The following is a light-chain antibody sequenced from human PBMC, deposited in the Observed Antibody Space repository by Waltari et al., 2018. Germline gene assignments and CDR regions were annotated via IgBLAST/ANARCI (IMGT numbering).Light chain of an antibody. Sequence: EIVLTQSPATLSLSSGDRATLSCRASQSVSSSLAWYHQRPGQAPRLLIYDASNRATGIPARFSGSGSGTDFTHTISSLEPEDFAVYYCQQRSSWPLTFGGGTKVEVK. V-gene: IGKV3-11*01. CDR1: QSVSSS. CDR2: DAS. CDR3: QQRSSWPLT. J-gene: IGKJ4*01.